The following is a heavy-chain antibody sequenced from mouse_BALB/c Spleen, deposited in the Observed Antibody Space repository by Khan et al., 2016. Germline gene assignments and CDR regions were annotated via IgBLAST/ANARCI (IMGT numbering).Heavy chain of an antibody. J-gene: IGHJ1*01. Sequence: EVQLQESGAELVKLGASVKLSCTTSGFNIKDTYMPWVKQRPEQGLEWIGRIDPANGNTNYDPHFHGKATTNADTYSYTSYLQLSSLTSEDTAVYYCARVWLPIYWCFDVWGAGTTVTVTS. CDR1: GFNIKDTY. D-gene: IGHD2-2*01. CDR2: IDPANGNT. CDR3: ARVWLPIYWCFDV. V-gene: IGHV14-3*02.